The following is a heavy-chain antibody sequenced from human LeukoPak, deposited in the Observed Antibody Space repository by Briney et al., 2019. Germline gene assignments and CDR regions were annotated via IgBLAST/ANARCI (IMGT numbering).Heavy chain of an antibody. Sequence: ASVKVSCKASGYIFVTYGISWVRQAPGQGLEWMGWTSTDNGNTNYAQKLQGRLTMTTDTSTSTAYIELRSLRSDDTAVYYCARDHGYYDSSGPFDYWGQGTLITVSS. CDR3: ARDHGYYDSSGPFDY. CDR2: TSTDNGNT. CDR1: GYIFVTYG. J-gene: IGHJ4*02. D-gene: IGHD3-22*01. V-gene: IGHV1-18*01.